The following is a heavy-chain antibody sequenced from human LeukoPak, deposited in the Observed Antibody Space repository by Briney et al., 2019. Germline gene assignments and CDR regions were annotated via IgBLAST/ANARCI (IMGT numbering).Heavy chain of an antibody. J-gene: IGHJ6*03. Sequence: GGSLRLSCAASGFTFSSYSMNWVRQAPGKGLEWVSSISSSSSYIYYADSVKGRFTISRDNAKNSLYLQMNSLRAEDTAVYYCARWVSSHYYMDVWGKGTTVTVSS. CDR1: GFTFSSYS. D-gene: IGHD2/OR15-2a*01. CDR3: ARWVSSHYYMDV. CDR2: ISSSSSYI. V-gene: IGHV3-21*01.